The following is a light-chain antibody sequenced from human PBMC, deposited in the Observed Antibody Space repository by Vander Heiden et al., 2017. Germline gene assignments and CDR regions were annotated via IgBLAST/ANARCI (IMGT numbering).Light chain of an antibody. CDR1: QSVSSSY. J-gene: IGKJ4*01. Sequence: VLTQSPGTLSLSPGERATLSCRASQSVSSSYLAWYQQKPGQAPRLLIYGASSRATGIPDRFSGSGSGTDFTLTISRLEPEDFAVYYCQQYGSSPRAFGGGTKVEIK. CDR2: GAS. CDR3: QQYGSSPRA. V-gene: IGKV3-20*01.